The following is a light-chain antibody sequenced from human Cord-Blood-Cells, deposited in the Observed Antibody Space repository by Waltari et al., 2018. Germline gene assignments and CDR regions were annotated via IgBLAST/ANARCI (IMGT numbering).Light chain of an antibody. CDR3: QVWDSSSDHPV. Sequence: SYVLTQPPSVSVAPGKTARITCGGNNIGSKSVTWYQQKPGQAPVLVVYDDSDWPSGIPERFSGSNSGNTATLTISRVEAGDEADYYCQVWDSSSDHPVFGGGTKLTVL. CDR1: NIGSKS. CDR2: DDS. J-gene: IGLJ2*01. V-gene: IGLV3-21*03.